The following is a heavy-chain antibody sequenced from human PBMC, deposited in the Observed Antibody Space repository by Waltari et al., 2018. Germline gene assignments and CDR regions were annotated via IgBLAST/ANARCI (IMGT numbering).Heavy chain of an antibody. CDR3: ARVYVTGWGAMGY. CDR1: GFMFSGYW. CDR2: ITHEGGAA. D-gene: IGHD6-19*01. Sequence: EVQLVQSGGGSVQPGGSLRLSCAASGFMFSGYWMHWVRQTPGRGLEGVSRITHEGGAANHADSVRGRFTISRDNDKRTLYLQMNSLRAEDTAVYYCARVYVTGWGAMGYWGQGTLVTVSS. V-gene: IGHV3-74*01. J-gene: IGHJ4*02.